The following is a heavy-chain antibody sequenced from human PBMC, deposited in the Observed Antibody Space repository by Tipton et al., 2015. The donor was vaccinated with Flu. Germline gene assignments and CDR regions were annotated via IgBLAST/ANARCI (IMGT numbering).Heavy chain of an antibody. J-gene: IGHJ6*02. CDR2: ISAYTGAT. D-gene: IGHD3-10*01. CDR3: ARPLLGFGEGGMDV. CDR1: GYTLTSYG. Sequence: QVQLVQSGAEVKKPGASVKVSCKASGYTLTSYGISWVRQAPGQGLEWLGWISAYTGATNYAETLKGRVSMTTDTSTTTAYMGMRNLGFGGTAFFYCARPLLGFGEGGMDVWGQGTMVTVSS. V-gene: IGHV1-18*01.